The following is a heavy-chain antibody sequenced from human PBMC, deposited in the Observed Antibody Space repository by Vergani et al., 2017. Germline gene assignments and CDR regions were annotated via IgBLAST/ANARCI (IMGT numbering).Heavy chain of an antibody. J-gene: IGHJ3*01. Sequence: QVRLQESGPGLVKPSETLSLTCSVSGGSMSGYYWSWIRQPPEKELEWIGYMYHSGSTNYNPSLETRVTISGDTSKNQFSLKLNSVTAADTAVYYCGRRAERWETLLRDDFDVWGQGTFVTVSP. V-gene: IGHV4-59*01. CDR1: GGSMSGYY. D-gene: IGHD1-26*01. CDR2: MYHSGST. CDR3: GRRAERWETLLRDDFDV.